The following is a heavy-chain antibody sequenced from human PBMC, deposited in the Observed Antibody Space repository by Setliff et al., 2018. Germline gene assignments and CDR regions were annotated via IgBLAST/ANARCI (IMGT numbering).Heavy chain of an antibody. Sequence: AETLSLTCAVYGGSFGGYYWRWIRQPPGKGLEWIGEINHSGNTYYNPSLNSRLTISVDTSKNQFSLRLTTVTAADTAIYYCARVRNTQNGFFDYWSQGTLVTVSS. CDR1: GGSFGGYY. CDR2: INHSGNT. D-gene: IGHD1-1*01. V-gene: IGHV4-34*01. J-gene: IGHJ4*02. CDR3: ARVRNTQNGFFDY.